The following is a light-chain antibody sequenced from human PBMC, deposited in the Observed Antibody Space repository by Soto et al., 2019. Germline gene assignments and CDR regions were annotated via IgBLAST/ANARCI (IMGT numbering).Light chain of an antibody. CDR1: QSVSSNY. CDR2: GAS. V-gene: IGKV3-20*01. CDR3: QQYGSFPIT. J-gene: IGKJ5*01. Sequence: EIVLTQSPGTLSLSPGERATLSCRASQSVSSNYLAWYQQKPGQAPRLLIYGASTRASGIPDRFSGGGSGTDFTLTINRLQPEDFAVYYCQQYGSFPITFGQGTRLKIK.